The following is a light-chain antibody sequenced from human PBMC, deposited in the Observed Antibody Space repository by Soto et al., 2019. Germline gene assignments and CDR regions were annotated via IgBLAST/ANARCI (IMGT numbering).Light chain of an antibody. CDR1: HSISTW. Sequence: IQMTQSPSTLSASVGDRVTITCRASHSISTWLAWYQQKPGRAPRLLIYDVSNLESGVPSRFSGSVSGTEFTLTISSLQPEDFAIYYCQQYDSSRTFGQGTKVDIK. J-gene: IGKJ1*01. V-gene: IGKV1-5*01. CDR2: DVS. CDR3: QQYDSSRT.